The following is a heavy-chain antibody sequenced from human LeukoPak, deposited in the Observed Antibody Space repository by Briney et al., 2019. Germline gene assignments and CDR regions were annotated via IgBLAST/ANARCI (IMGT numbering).Heavy chain of an antibody. CDR1: GYTFTSYG. D-gene: IGHD2-21*02. Sequence: ASVKVSCKASGYTFTSYGISWVRQAPGQGLEWMAWISAYSGNTKYAQKIQGRVTMTTDTSTSTAYMELRSLRSDDTAVYYCARDAVSTVTAGGIDYWGQGTLVTFSS. V-gene: IGHV1-18*01. J-gene: IGHJ4*02. CDR2: ISAYSGNT. CDR3: ARDAVSTVTAGGIDY.